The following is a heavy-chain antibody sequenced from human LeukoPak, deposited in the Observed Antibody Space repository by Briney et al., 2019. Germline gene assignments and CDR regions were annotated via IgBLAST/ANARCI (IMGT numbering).Heavy chain of an antibody. D-gene: IGHD3-22*01. CDR2: IYSPGTN. CDR1: AGSINSGDYY. V-gene: IGHV4-61*02. CDR3: ARGIGTSYDSSRDAFDI. Sequence: SQTLSLTCTVSAGSINSGDYYWSWIGQRAGNGLEWIGRIYSPGTNYNYNPPVKSRVTRPIDPPNNQSPLKLTSVTAADTAVYYCARGIGTSYDSSRDAFDIWGQGTMVTVSS. J-gene: IGHJ3*02.